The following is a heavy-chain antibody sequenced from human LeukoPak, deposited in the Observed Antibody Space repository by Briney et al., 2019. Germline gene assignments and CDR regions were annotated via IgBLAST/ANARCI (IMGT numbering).Heavy chain of an antibody. Sequence: ASVKVSCKASGGTFISYAISWVRQAPGQGLEWMGGIIPIFGTANYAQKFQGRVTITADESTSTAYMELSSLGSEDTAVYYCAREGSSGWYEWGQGTLVTVSS. CDR3: AREGSSGWYE. CDR1: GGTFISYA. J-gene: IGHJ4*02. CDR2: IIPIFGTA. V-gene: IGHV1-69*13. D-gene: IGHD6-19*01.